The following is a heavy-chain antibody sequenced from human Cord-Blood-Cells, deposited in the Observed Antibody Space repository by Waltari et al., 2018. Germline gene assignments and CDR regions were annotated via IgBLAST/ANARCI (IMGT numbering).Heavy chain of an antibody. CDR1: GGSFSGYY. CDR3: ARGLGYGGNFDY. J-gene: IGHJ4*02. Sequence: QVQLQQWGAGLLKPSETLSLTCAVHGGSFSGYYWSWIRQPPGKGLEWIGEINHSGSPNYNPSLKSRVTISVDTSKNQFSLKLSSVTAADTAVYYCARGLGYGGNFDYWGQGTLVTVSS. D-gene: IGHD4-17*01. V-gene: IGHV4-34*01. CDR2: INHSGSP.